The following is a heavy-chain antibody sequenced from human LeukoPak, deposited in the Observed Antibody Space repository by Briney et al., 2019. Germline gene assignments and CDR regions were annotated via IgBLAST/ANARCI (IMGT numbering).Heavy chain of an antibody. CDR2: IGGSGGST. D-gene: IGHD2-2*01. Sequence: PGGSLRLSCAASGFSFSSYAMSWVRQAPGKGLEWVSAIGGSGGSTYYADSVKGRFTISRDNSKNTLYLQMNSLRAEDTAVYYCAKFRAIVVVPAAKWDWFDPWGQGTLVTVSS. J-gene: IGHJ5*02. V-gene: IGHV3-23*01. CDR3: AKFRAIVVVPAAKWDWFDP. CDR1: GFSFSSYA.